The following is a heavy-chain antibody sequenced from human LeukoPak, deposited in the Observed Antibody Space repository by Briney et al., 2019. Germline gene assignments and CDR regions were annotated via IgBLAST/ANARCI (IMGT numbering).Heavy chain of an antibody. Sequence: SETLSLTCTVSGYSISSGYYWGWIRQPPGKGLEWIGSIYHSGSTYYNPSLKSRVTISVDTSKNLFSLKLSSVTAADTSVYYCARGAIVGATIDYWGQGTLVTVSS. CDR2: IYHSGST. D-gene: IGHD1-26*01. CDR1: GYSISSGYY. J-gene: IGHJ4*02. V-gene: IGHV4-38-2*02. CDR3: ARGAIVGATIDY.